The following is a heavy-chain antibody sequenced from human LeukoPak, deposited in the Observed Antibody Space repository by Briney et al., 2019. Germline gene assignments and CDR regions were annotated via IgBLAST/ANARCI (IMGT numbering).Heavy chain of an antibody. CDR3: ATSAMAKGFCDY. CDR2: IYYDGST. Sequence: SETLSLTCTVSGGSINSYYWSWIRQPPGKALEWIGYIYYDGSTNYNPSLKSRVTMAVDTSKNHFSLKLNSVTAADTALYYCATSAMAKGFCDYWGQGTLVTVSS. D-gene: IGHD5-18*01. V-gene: IGHV4-59*01. CDR1: GGSINSYY. J-gene: IGHJ4*02.